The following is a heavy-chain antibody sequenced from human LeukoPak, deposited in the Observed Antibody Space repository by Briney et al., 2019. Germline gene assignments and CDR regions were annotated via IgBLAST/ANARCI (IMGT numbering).Heavy chain of an antibody. CDR1: GYTFTSYG. CDR3: ARDITNIVGAHHDALDI. D-gene: IGHD1-26*01. CDR2: ISAYNGNT. V-gene: IGHV1-18*01. J-gene: IGHJ3*02. Sequence: ASVKVSCKASGYTFTSYGISWVRQAPGQGLEWMGWISAYNGNTNYAQKLQGRVTMTTDTSTSTAYMELRSLRSDDTAVYYCARDITNIVGAHHDALDIWGQGTMVTVSS.